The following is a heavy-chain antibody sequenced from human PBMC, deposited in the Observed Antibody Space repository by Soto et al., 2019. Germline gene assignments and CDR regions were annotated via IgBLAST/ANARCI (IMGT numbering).Heavy chain of an antibody. CDR2: ISSGGGTS. J-gene: IGHJ5*02. CDR3: ARGSIGFLKGGWFDP. V-gene: IGHV3-11*01. CDR1: GFIFSDYY. D-gene: IGHD6-25*01. Sequence: VQLVESGGGLVKPGGSLRLSCAASGFIFSDYYMTWIRQAPGKGLEWISDISSGGGTSYFADSVRGRFTISRDNANNSLHLQMSSLRADDTAVYYCARGSIGFLKGGWFDPWGQGTLVTVSS.